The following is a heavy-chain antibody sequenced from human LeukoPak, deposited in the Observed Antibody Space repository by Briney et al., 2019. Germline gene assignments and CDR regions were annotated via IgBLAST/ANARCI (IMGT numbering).Heavy chain of an antibody. V-gene: IGHV4-39*01. J-gene: IGHJ3*02. CDR1: GGSISSSSYY. Sequence: SETLSLTCTVAGGSISSSSYYWGWIRQPPGKGLEWIGSIYYSGSTYYNPSLKSRVTISVDTSKNQFSLKLSSVTAADTAVYYDARHWLLGWLQFDAFDIWGQGTMVTVSS. CDR3: ARHWLLGWLQFDAFDI. CDR2: IYYSGST. D-gene: IGHD5-24*01.